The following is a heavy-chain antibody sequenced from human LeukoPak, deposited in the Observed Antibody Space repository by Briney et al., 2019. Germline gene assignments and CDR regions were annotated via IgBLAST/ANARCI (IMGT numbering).Heavy chain of an antibody. CDR1: GFTFTNVA. V-gene: IGHV3-23*01. CDR3: AKINGPILTGKLDC. D-gene: IGHD3-9*01. J-gene: IGHJ4*02. Sequence: GGSLRLSCAVSGFTFTNVAMTWVRQAPGERLEWVSTISGSGESTYYADSLKGRFTISRGNSKNTVYLHMSSLRAEDTAVYYCAKINGPILTGKLDCWGQGTLVTVSS. CDR2: ISGSGEST.